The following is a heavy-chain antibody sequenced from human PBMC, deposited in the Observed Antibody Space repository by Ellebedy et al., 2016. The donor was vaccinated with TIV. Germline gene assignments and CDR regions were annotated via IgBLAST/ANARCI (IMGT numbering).Heavy chain of an antibody. CDR3: ARGYPVTMIVVVDNWFDP. Sequence: AASVKVSCKASGYTFTGYYMHWARQAPGQGLEWMGWINPNSGGTNYAQKFQGWVTMTRDTYISTAYMELSRLRSDDTAVYYCARGYPVTMIVVVDNWFDPWGQGTLVTVSS. J-gene: IGHJ5*02. CDR1: GYTFTGYY. D-gene: IGHD3-22*01. CDR2: INPNSGGT. V-gene: IGHV1-2*04.